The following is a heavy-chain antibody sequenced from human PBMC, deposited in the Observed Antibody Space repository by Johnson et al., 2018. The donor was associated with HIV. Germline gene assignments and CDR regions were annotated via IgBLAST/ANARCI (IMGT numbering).Heavy chain of an antibody. V-gene: IGHV3-13*01. CDR3: AREKGSSPRDAFDI. CDR2: IGTAGDT. CDR1: GFTFSSYD. D-gene: IGHD6-6*01. J-gene: IGHJ3*02. Sequence: VQLVESGGGLVQPGGSLRLSCAASGFTFSSYDMHWVRQATGKGLEWVSAIGTAGDTYYPGSVKGRFTIPRENAKNSLYLQMNSLRAGDPAVYYCAREKGSSPRDAFDIWGQGTMVTVSS.